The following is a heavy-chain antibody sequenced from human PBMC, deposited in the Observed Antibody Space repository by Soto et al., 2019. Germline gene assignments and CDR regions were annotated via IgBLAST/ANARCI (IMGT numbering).Heavy chain of an antibody. D-gene: IGHD3-22*01. J-gene: IGHJ4*02. CDR2: IILPFGTP. Sequence: SVKVSCKASGTTFSNFAIGWVRQAPGQGLEWMGGIILPFGTPNYAQRFQGRVTISADESMTTAYMELRGLRSEDTAVYYCVRGPDYEGYFDYWGQGTLVTVSS. CDR1: GTTFSNFA. CDR3: VRGPDYEGYFDY. V-gene: IGHV1-69*13.